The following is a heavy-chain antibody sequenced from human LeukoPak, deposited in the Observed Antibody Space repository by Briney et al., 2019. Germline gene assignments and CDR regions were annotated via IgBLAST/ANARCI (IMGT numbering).Heavy chain of an antibody. J-gene: IGHJ3*02. V-gene: IGHV4-59*01. CDR2: IYYSGST. CDR1: GGSISSYY. CDR3: ASRAIVVAIDI. D-gene: IGHD3-22*01. Sequence: PSETLSLTCTVSGGSISSYYWSWIRQPPGKGLEWIGYIYYSGSTNYNPSLKSRVTISVDTSKNQFSLKLSSVTAADTAVYYCASRAIVVAIDIWGQGTMVTVSS.